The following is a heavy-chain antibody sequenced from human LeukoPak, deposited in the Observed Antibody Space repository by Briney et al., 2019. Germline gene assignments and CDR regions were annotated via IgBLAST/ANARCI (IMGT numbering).Heavy chain of an antibody. V-gene: IGHV1-18*01. CDR1: GYTFTSYG. CDR2: ISAYNGNT. CDR3: ARDFGIGSGPAGFDY. J-gene: IGHJ4*02. D-gene: IGHD2-15*01. Sequence: PSVKVSCKASGYTFTSYGISWVRQAPGQGLEWMGWISAYNGNTNCAQKLQGRVTMTTDTSTSTAYMELRSLRSDDTAVYYCARDFGIGSGPAGFDYWGQGTLVTVSS.